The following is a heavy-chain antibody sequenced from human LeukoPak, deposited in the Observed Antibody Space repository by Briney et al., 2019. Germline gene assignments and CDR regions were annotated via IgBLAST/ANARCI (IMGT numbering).Heavy chain of an antibody. CDR2: ISWNSGSI. D-gene: IGHD3-22*01. J-gene: IGHJ4*02. CDR1: GFTFDDYA. V-gene: IGHV3-9*01. CDR3: AKDIDYYDSSGFIY. Sequence: GGSLRLSCAASGFTFDDYAMHWVRQAPGKGLEWVSGISWNSGSIGYADSVKGRFTISRDNAKNSLYLQMNSLRAEDTALYYCAKDIDYYDSSGFIYWGQGTLVTVSS.